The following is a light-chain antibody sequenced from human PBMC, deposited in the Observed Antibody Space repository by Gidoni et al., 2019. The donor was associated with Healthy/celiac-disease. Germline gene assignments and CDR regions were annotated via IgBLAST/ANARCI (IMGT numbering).Light chain of an antibody. Sequence: EIVMTQSPATLSVSPGERATLSCRASQSVSSNLAWYQQKPGQAPRLLIYGASTRATGIPARFSGSGSGTEFTRTISSLKSEDFAVYYCQQYNNWPPPWTFGQGTKVEIK. CDR2: GAS. CDR1: QSVSSN. CDR3: QQYNNWPPPWT. J-gene: IGKJ1*01. V-gene: IGKV3-15*01.